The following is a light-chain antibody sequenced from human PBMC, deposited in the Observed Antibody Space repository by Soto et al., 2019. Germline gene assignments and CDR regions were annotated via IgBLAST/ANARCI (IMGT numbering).Light chain of an antibody. CDR2: LNSDGSH. J-gene: IGLJ2*01. Sequence: QSVLTQSPSAAASLGASVNLTCTLSSGQSSYAIEWHQKKPEKGPRYLMKLNSDGSHSKGDGVPDRYSGSSSGAERSLLISSLQSEDEADYFCQTWGTGTVIFGGGTKVTVL. CDR1: SGQSSYA. V-gene: IGLV4-69*02. CDR3: QTWGTGTVI.